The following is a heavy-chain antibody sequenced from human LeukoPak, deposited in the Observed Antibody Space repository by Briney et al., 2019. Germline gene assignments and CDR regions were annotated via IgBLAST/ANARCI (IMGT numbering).Heavy chain of an antibody. J-gene: IGHJ4*02. CDR2: IYYSGST. V-gene: IGHV4-59*01. CDR3: ARTGEDGYNYDY. D-gene: IGHD5-24*01. CDR1: VGSISRYY. Sequence: TLSLTCTVSVGSISRYYWSWIRQPPGKGLEGIGYIYYSGSTNYNPSRKSRGTISVDTSKNQFSLKLSSVTAADTDVYYCARTGEDGYNYDYWGQGTLVTVSS.